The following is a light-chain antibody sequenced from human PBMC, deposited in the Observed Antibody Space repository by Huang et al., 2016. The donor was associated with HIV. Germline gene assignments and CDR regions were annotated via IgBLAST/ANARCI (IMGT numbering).Light chain of an antibody. CDR3: QQSYSSPPT. CDR1: QTISSY. Sequence: DIQMTQSQSSLSASLGDRVTIIFRASQTISSYLSWYQQKPGKDPQLLIFGASSLHSVVPSMFSGSGSGTDFSLTFSNMEPEDLATYYCQQSYSSPPTFGQGTKVEIK. V-gene: IGKV1-39*01. J-gene: IGKJ1*01. CDR2: GAS.